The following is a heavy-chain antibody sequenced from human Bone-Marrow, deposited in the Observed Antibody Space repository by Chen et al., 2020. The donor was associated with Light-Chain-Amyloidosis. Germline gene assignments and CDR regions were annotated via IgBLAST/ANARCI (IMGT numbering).Heavy chain of an antibody. CDR1: GGTFNTYA. V-gene: IGHV1-69*01. CDR2: IIPILGTA. J-gene: IGHJ4*02. CDR3: ARGPLNYGYEFLDY. D-gene: IGHD5-18*01. Sequence: QVQLVQSGAEVKKPGSSVKVSCKASGGTFNTYAINWVRQAPGQGLEWMGGIIPILGTASYAQKFQGRVTITADEASSTAYMELSSLTSGDTAVYYCARGPLNYGYEFLDYWGQGTLVTVSS.